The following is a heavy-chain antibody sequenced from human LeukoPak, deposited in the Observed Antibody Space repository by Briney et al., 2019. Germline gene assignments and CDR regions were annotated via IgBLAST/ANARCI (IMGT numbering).Heavy chain of an antibody. CDR1: GFTFSSYS. Sequence: PGGSLRLSCAASGFTFSSYSMNWVRQAPGKGLEWVSSISSSSSYIYYADSVKGRLTISRDNAKNSLYLQMSSLRAEDTAVYYCARDPLVVVAATRSYYYGMDVWGQGTTVTVSS. V-gene: IGHV3-21*01. CDR2: ISSSSSYI. J-gene: IGHJ6*02. CDR3: ARDPLVVVAATRSYYYGMDV. D-gene: IGHD2-15*01.